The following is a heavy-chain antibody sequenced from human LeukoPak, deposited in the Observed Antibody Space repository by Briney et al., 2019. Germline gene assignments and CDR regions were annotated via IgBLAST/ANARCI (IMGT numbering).Heavy chain of an antibody. J-gene: IGHJ4*02. CDR3: ARTPSRGGFDY. V-gene: IGHV4-59*01. CDR2: IYYSGST. Sequence: SETLSLTCTVSGGSISSYYWSWLRQPPGKGLEWIGYIYYSGSTKYSPSLKSRVTISVDTSKNQFSLKLSSVTAADTAVYYCARTPSRGGFDYWGQGTLVTVSS. CDR1: GGSISSYY. D-gene: IGHD2-15*01.